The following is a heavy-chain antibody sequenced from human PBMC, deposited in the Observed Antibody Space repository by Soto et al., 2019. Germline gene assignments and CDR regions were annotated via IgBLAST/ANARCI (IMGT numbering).Heavy chain of an antibody. D-gene: IGHD1-1*01. CDR3: ASRDPGTSVDY. J-gene: IGHJ4*02. CDR1: GGSFTSNNW. V-gene: IGHV4-4*02. CDR2: IYRTGST. Sequence: QVQLQESGPGLVKPSGTLSLTCSVSGGSFTSNNWWTWVRQHPGQGLEWIGEIYRTGSTNYNRSRKSRVTISLDKSENQFSMKVTSLTAADTAVYYCASRDPGTSVDYWGQGTLVTVSS.